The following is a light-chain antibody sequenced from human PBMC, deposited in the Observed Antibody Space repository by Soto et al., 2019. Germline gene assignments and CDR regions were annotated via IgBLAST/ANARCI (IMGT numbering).Light chain of an antibody. Sequence: EIVLTQSPGTLSLSPGERAAHSCRTSQSVSSNYLAWYQQKPGQAPRLLIYGASNRATGIPDRFSGSGSGTDFTLTISRLEPEDFAVYYCHQYGSSPATFGQGTKVDIK. CDR3: HQYGSSPAT. CDR1: QSVSSNY. CDR2: GAS. V-gene: IGKV3-20*01. J-gene: IGKJ1*01.